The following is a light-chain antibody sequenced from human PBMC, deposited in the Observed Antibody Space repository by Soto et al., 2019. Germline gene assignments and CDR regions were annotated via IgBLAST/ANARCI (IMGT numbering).Light chain of an antibody. CDR1: QGIRND. J-gene: IGKJ1*01. CDR3: QQYNNWPRT. V-gene: IGKV1-17*01. Sequence: IQVTQSPTSLSASVGDRVAITCRASQGIRNDLGWYQQKPGKAPKRLIYAASSFQSGVPSRFSGSGSGTEFTLTISSLHSEDFAVYYCQQYNNWPRTFGQGTKVDIK. CDR2: AAS.